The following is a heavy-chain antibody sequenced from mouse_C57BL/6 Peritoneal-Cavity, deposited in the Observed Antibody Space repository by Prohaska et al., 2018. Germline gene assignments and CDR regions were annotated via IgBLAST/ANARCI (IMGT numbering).Heavy chain of an antibody. J-gene: IGHJ1*03. CDR3: MRYGNYWYFDV. D-gene: IGHD2-1*01. Sequence: EVQLLETGGGLVQPGGSRGLSCEGSGFTFSGFWMSWVRQTPGKTLEWIGDINSDGSAINYAPYIKYRFTIFRDNDKNTLYLQMSNVRSEDTATYFCMRYGNYWYFDVWGTGTTVTVSS. V-gene: IGHV11-2*01. CDR1: GFTFSGFW. CDR2: INSDGSAI.